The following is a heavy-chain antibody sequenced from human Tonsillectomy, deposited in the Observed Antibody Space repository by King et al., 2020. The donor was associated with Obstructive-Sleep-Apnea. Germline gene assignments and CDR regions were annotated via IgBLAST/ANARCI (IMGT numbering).Heavy chain of an antibody. D-gene: IGHD2-15*01. Sequence: VQLQQGGAGLLKPSETLSLTCAVYGGSLSGYYCGWIRQPPGKGREWIGEIQHSGSTNYNTSFKGQVTISVDTSKNQFSLNLTSVTAADTAVYYCARQGYCSGGSCRYYFDYWGQGTLVTVSS. CDR1: GGSLSGYY. V-gene: IGHV4-34*01. CDR2: IQHSGST. CDR3: ARQGYCSGGSCRYYFDY. J-gene: IGHJ4*02.